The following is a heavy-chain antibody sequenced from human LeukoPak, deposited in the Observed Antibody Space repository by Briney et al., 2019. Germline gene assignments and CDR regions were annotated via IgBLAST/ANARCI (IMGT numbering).Heavy chain of an antibody. CDR2: ISAYNGNT. CDR1: GYTFTSYG. Sequence: GASVKVSCKASGYTFTSYGISWVRQAPGQGLEWMGWISAYNGNTNYAQKLQGRVTMTTDTSTSTAYMELRSLRSDDTAVYYCASIPLGYSGSPGGVNFDYWGQGTLVTVSS. J-gene: IGHJ4*02. CDR3: ASIPLGYSGSPGGVNFDY. V-gene: IGHV1-18*01. D-gene: IGHD1-26*01.